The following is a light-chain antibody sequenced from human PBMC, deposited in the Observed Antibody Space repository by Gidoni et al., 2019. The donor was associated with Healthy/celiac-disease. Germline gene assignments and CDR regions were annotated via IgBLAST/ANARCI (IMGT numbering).Light chain of an antibody. J-gene: IGKJ5*01. Sequence: DIQMTQSPSSLSASVGDRVTIICRASQGISNYLAWYQQKPGKVPKLLIYAASTLQSGVPSRFSGSGSGTDFTLTISSLQPEDVATYYCQKYNSASSITFGQGTRLEIK. V-gene: IGKV1-27*01. CDR2: AAS. CDR3: QKYNSASSIT. CDR1: QGISNY.